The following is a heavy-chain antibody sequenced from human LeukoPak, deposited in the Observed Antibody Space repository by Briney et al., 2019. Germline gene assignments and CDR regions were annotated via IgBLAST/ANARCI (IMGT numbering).Heavy chain of an antibody. CDR3: AAQGGSGDLRY. CDR2: IKRIIDGGTT. CDR1: GFTFSNTW. J-gene: IGHJ4*02. Sequence: GGSLRLSCAASGFTFSNTWMNWVRQAPAKALDWVGRIKRIIDGGTTDYAAPVKGRFTVSRDDSINTLYLQMSSLKTEDTAVYYCAAQGGSGDLRYWGQGTLVTVSS. V-gene: IGHV3-15*01. D-gene: IGHD4-17*01.